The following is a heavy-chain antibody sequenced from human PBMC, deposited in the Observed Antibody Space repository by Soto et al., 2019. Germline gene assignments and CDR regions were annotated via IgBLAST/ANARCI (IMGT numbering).Heavy chain of an antibody. Sequence: EVQLVESGGGLVQPGGSLRLSCEAAGFTFSTFWMHWVGQAPGKGLMWVSRINSDGSSTNYADSVKGRVTISRDNAKNTLYLQLNSLRPEDTAVYYCARDFEYWGQGTLVTVSS. J-gene: IGHJ4*02. CDR1: GFTFSTFW. V-gene: IGHV3-74*01. CDR2: INSDGSST. CDR3: ARDFEY.